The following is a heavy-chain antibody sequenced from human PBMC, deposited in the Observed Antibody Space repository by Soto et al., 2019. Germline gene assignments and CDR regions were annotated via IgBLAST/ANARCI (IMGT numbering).Heavy chain of an antibody. D-gene: IGHD2-2*01. V-gene: IGHV1-2*02. Sequence: QVQLMQSGAEVKKPGTSVKVSCKASGYFFTGYYLHWVRQAPGLGLQWMGWINSNSGVTKYAQRYQRRVTMTRDTSTRTVYMESSRLRSDDTAVYFCARDPFVSSGVAVVPAAEGFGPWGQGTLVTVSS. CDR2: INSNSGVT. CDR1: GYFFTGYY. J-gene: IGHJ5*02. CDR3: ARDPFVSSGVAVVPAAEGFGP.